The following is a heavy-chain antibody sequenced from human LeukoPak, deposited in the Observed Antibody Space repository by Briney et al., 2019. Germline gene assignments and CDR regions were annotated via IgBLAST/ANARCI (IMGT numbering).Heavy chain of an antibody. D-gene: IGHD3-10*01. Sequence: GASVKVSCKASGYTFTSYYVYWVRQAPGQGLEWMGKINPSGGGTDYAQNFQGRVTMTRDTSTSKVYMELSSLRSEDTAVYYCARDQGVTMVRGIMSPSAADYWGQGTLVTVSS. CDR3: ARDQGVTMVRGIMSPSAADY. J-gene: IGHJ4*02. CDR2: INPSGGGT. CDR1: GYTFTSYY. V-gene: IGHV1-46*01.